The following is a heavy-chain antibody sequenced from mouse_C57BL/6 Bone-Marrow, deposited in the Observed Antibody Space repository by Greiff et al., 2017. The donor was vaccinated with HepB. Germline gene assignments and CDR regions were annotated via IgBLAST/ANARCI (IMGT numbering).Heavy chain of an antibody. CDR3: TRTSNAYFDY. D-gene: IGHD2-5*01. CDR1: GYTFTSYW. J-gene: IGHJ2*01. Sequence: VQLQQSGPELVKPGASVKLSCKASGYTFTSYWMHWVKQRPGQGLEWIGAIYPGNSDTSYNQKFKGKAKLTAVTSASTAYMELSSLTNEDSAVYYCTRTSNAYFDYWGQGTTLTVSS. V-gene: IGHV1-5*01. CDR2: IYPGNSDT.